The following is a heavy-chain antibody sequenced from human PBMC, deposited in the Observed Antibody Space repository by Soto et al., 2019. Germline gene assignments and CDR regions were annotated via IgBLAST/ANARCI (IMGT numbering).Heavy chain of an antibody. D-gene: IGHD3-3*01. CDR3: ARGGYYDFWSGYYAPPYNWFDP. CDR2: IYYSGST. J-gene: IGHJ5*02. Sequence: SETLSLTCPVSGGSINSYYWSWIRQPPGKGLEWIGYIYYSGSTNYNPSLKSRVTISVDTSKNQFSLKLSSVTAADTAVYYCARGGYYDFWSGYYAPPYNWFDPWGLGTLVTVSS. V-gene: IGHV4-59*01. CDR1: GGSINSYY.